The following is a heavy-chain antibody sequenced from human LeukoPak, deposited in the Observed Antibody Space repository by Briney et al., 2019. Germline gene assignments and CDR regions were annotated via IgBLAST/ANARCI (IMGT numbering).Heavy chain of an antibody. CDR1: GFTISSYG. Sequence: PGGSLRLSCVASGFTISSYGMHWVRQAPGKGREWGAIIWSDGSTKYYVGSVKGRFTISRDNSKNTLYLQMNSLRVEDMAVYYCAKDLTELTLALNCWGQRTLVTVSS. V-gene: IGHV3-33*06. D-gene: IGHD3-9*01. CDR3: AKDLTELTLALNC. CDR2: IWSDGSTK. J-gene: IGHJ4*02.